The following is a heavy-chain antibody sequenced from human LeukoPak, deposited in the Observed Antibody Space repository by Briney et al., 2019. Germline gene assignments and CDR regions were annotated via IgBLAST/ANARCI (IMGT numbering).Heavy chain of an antibody. J-gene: IGHJ3*01. V-gene: IGHV3-9*01. CDR1: GFTFDDYA. Sequence: GGSLRLSCAASGFTFDDYAMHWVRQAPGKGLEWVSSISWNSARIGYADSVKGRFTISRDNAKNSHYLQMNSLGPEDTAFYYCARWELLRGAFDVWGQGTMVTFSS. CDR2: ISWNSARI. CDR3: ARWELLRGAFDV. D-gene: IGHD1-26*01.